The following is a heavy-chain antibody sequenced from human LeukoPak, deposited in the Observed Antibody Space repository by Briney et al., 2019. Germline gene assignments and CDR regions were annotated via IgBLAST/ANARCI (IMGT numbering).Heavy chain of an antibody. CDR3: EVGATGPMM. J-gene: IGHJ4*02. Sequence: PGGSLRLSCAASGFPFSNAWMSWIRQPPGKGLEWVGRIKSKTDGGTIDYSAPVEGRSIISRDDSKNTLYLQMNSLKTEDTAVYYCEVGATGPMMGGQGTLVTVSS. CDR1: GFPFSNAW. V-gene: IGHV3-15*01. CDR2: IKSKTDGGTI. D-gene: IGHD1-26*01.